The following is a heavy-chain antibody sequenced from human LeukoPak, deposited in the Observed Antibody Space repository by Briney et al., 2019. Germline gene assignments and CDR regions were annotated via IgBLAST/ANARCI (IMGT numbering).Heavy chain of an antibody. D-gene: IGHD6-13*01. CDR3: ARDRIAAAGTSEYFDY. Sequence: ASVKVSCKASGYTFTGYYMHWVRQALGQGLEWMGWISAYNGNTNYAQKLQGRVTMTTDTSTSTAYMELRSLRSDDTAVYYCARDRIAAAGTSEYFDYWGQGTLVTVSS. V-gene: IGHV1-18*04. CDR1: GYTFTGYY. J-gene: IGHJ4*02. CDR2: ISAYNGNT.